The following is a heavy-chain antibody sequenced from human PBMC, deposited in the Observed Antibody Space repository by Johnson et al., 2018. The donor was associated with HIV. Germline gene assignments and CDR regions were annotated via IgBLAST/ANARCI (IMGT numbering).Heavy chain of an antibody. D-gene: IGHD1-26*01. CDR2: IYSGGST. V-gene: IGHV3-66*02. CDR3: AREGIVGATGPGPTLQDAFDI. CDR1: GFTVSSNY. J-gene: IGHJ3*02. Sequence: MLLVESGGGVVQPGRSLRLSCAASGFTVSSNYMSWVRQAPGKGLEWVSVIYSGGSTYYADSVKGRFTISRDNSKNTLYLQMNSLRAEDTAVYYCAREGIVGATGPGPTLQDAFDIWGQGTMVTVSS.